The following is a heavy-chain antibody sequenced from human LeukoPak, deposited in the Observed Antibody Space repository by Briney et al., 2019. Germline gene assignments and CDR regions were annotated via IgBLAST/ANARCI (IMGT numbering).Heavy chain of an antibody. V-gene: IGHV1-2*02. CDR1: GYTFTGYY. CDR3: AREQRQQLVPNAYYGMDV. D-gene: IGHD6-13*01. J-gene: IGHJ6*02. CDR2: INPNSGGT. Sequence: ASVTVSCKASGYTFTGYYMHWVRQAPGQGLEWMGWINPNSGGTNYAQKFQGRVTMTRDTSISTAYMELSRLRSDDTAVYYCAREQRQQLVPNAYYGMDVWGQGTTVTVSS.